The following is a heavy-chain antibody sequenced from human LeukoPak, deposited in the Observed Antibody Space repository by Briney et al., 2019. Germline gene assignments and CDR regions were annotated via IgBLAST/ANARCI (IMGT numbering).Heavy chain of an antibody. CDR1: GFTFGSYG. V-gene: IGHV3-33*08. J-gene: IGHJ4*02. CDR2: IWYDGTNK. CDR3: ARAAYDNSGYLTL. Sequence: GVSLRLSCSASGFTFGSYGMHWVRQAPGKGLEWVAVIWYDGTNKYYADSVKGRFTISRDSSKNTLYLQMNSLRAEDTAVYYCARAAYDNSGYLTLWGQGTLVTVSS. D-gene: IGHD3-22*01.